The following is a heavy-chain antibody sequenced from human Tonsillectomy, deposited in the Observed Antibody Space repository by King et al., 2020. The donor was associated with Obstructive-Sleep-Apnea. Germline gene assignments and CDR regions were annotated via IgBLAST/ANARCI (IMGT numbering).Heavy chain of an antibody. CDR1: GYSVTSYW. D-gene: IGHD5-12*01. V-gene: IGHV5-51*01. CDR2: IYPGDSDT. CDR3: ARHSGYDKRGYYYYGMDV. Sequence: QLVQSGAEVKKPGESLKISCEGSGYSVTSYWIGWVRQRPGKGLEWMGIIYPGDSDTRDSPSFQGQVTISADTSICTAYLQWSSLKASDTAMYYCARHSGYDKRGYYYYGMDVWGQGTTVTVSS. J-gene: IGHJ6*02.